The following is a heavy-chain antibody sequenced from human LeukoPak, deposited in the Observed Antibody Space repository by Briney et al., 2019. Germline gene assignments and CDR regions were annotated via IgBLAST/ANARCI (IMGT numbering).Heavy chain of an antibody. J-gene: IGHJ4*02. CDR1: GGSISSGSYY. CDR2: IYTSGST. V-gene: IGHV4-61*02. CDR3: ARQPRSIAAADEYFDY. Sequence: PSETLSLTCTVSGGSISSGSYYWSWIRQPAGKGLEWIGRIYTSGSTNYNPSLKSRVTISVDTSKNQFSLKLSSVTAADTAVYYCARQPRSIAAADEYFDYWGQGTLVTVSS. D-gene: IGHD6-13*01.